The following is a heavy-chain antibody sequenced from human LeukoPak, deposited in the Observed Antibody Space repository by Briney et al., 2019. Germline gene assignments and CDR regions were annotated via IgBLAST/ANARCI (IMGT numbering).Heavy chain of an antibody. CDR1: GFTFSNYA. Sequence: GGSLRLSCAASGFTFSNYAMSWVRQAPGKGLEWVSTISGSGVSTYYADSVTGRFTISRDNSKNTLYLQMNSLRAEDTAVYYCAKNKGVPAALPFDRWGQGTLVTVSS. J-gene: IGHJ5*02. V-gene: IGHV3-23*01. CDR3: AKNKGVPAALPFDR. D-gene: IGHD2-2*01. CDR2: ISGSGVST.